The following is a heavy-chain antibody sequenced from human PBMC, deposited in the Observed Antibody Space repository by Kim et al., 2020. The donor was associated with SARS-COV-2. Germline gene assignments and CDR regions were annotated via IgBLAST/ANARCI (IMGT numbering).Heavy chain of an antibody. CDR2: LTGDGLS. Sequence: GGSLRLSCAASGFTFSNFSNYGMPWVRQTPGKRLEWVSSLTGDGLSYYADSANCRFTISRANSKHMLNLQINSLPAEVTAAYSCGDYHGLVSHFTYWSQG. D-gene: IGHD3-10*01. V-gene: IGHV3-23*01. CDR1: GFTFSNFSNYG. CDR3: GDYHGLVSHFTY. J-gene: IGHJ1*01.